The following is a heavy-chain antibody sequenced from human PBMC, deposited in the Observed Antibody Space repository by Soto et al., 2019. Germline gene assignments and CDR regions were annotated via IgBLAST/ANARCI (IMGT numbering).Heavy chain of an antibody. J-gene: IGHJ6*02. V-gene: IGHV4-30-4*01. CDR1: GGSISSGDYY. D-gene: IGHD3-22*01. CDR2: IYYSGST. CDR3: ARVPDSRGYYSGEV. Sequence: SETLALTFTVSGGSISSGDYYGSCIRQPPGKGLEWIGYIYYSGSTYYNPSLKSRVTISVDTSKNQFSLKLSSVTAADTAVYYCARVPDSRGYYSGEVWRQGTTVTVSS.